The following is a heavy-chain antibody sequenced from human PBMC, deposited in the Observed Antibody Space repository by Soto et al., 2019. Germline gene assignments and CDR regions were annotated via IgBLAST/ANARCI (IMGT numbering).Heavy chain of an antibody. CDR1: GFTFEAYG. D-gene: IGHD3-16*01. CDR2: ISRSRGTI. V-gene: IGHV3-9*01. CDR3: AKDRGGILGQYYSMDA. Sequence: EVQLVEAGGGLVQPGRFLRLSCITSGFTFEAYGMHWVRQVPGKGLEWVSGISRSRGTIGYADSVKGRFTISRDNAKKSLYLQINSLRVEDTALYYCAKDRGGILGQYYSMDAWGQGTTVSVSS. J-gene: IGHJ6*03.